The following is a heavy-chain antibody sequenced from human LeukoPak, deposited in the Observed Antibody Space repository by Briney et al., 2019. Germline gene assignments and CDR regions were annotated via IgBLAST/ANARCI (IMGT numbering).Heavy chain of an antibody. CDR2: INHSGST. Sequence: SETLSLTCAVYGGSFSGYYWSWIRQPPGKGLEWIGEINHSGSTNYNPSLKSRVTISVDTSKNQFSLKLSSVTAADTAVYYCARRTTRFYPAAKDSAFDIWGQGTMVTVSS. J-gene: IGHJ3*02. V-gene: IGHV4-34*01. CDR3: ARRTTRFYPAAKDSAFDI. CDR1: GGSFSGYY. D-gene: IGHD2-2*01.